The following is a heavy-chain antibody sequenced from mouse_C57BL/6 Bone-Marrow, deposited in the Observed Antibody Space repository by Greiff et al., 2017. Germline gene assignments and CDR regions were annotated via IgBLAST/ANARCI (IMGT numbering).Heavy chain of an antibody. V-gene: IGHV3-6*01. CDR3: AREEDYYGSSYGFAY. J-gene: IGHJ3*01. D-gene: IGHD1-1*01. CDR1: GYSITSGYY. Sequence: EESGPGLVKPSQSLSLTCSVTGYSITSGYYWNWIRQFPGNKLEWMGYISYDGSNNYNPSLKNRISVTRDTSKNQFFLKLNCVTTEYTATYYCAREEDYYGSSYGFAYGGQGTLVTVSA. CDR2: ISYDGSN.